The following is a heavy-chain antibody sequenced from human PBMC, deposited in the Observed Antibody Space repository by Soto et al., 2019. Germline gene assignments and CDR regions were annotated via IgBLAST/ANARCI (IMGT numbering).Heavy chain of an antibody. J-gene: IGHJ3*02. CDR2: IIPIFGTA. V-gene: IGHV1-69*13. CDR3: ARDYYDSSGYYYHAFDI. CDR1: GGTFSSYA. Sequence: SVKVSCKASGGTFSSYAISWVRQAPGQGLEWVGGIIPIFGTANYAQKFQGRVTITADESTSTAYMELSSLRSEDTAVYYCARDYYDSSGYYYHAFDIWGQETMVTVSS. D-gene: IGHD3-22*01.